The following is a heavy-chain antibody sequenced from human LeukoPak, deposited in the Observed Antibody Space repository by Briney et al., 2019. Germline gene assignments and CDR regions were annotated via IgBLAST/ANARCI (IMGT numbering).Heavy chain of an antibody. J-gene: IGHJ4*02. V-gene: IGHV3-7*03. CDR3: VKDSGWLHFDS. CDR2: IKEDGSSQ. CDR1: GFTFSHSW. Sequence: PGGSLRLSCVASGFTFSHSWMIWVRQAPGKGLEWVGHIKEDGSSQNYADSVKGRFTISRDNAKSSLHLQMNGLRAEDTAMYYCVKDSGWLHFDSWGQGTLVTVSS. D-gene: IGHD6-19*01.